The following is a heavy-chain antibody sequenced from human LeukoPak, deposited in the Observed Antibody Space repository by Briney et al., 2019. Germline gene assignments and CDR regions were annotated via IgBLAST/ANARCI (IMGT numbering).Heavy chain of an antibody. CDR1: GGTFSSYA. CDR3: ARGIAARPHYFDY. CDR2: INPNSGGT. J-gene: IGHJ4*02. V-gene: IGHV1-2*02. D-gene: IGHD6-6*01. Sequence: GSSVKVSCKASGGTFSSYAISWVRQAPGQGLEWMGWINPNSGGTNYAQKFQGRVTMTRDTSISTAYMELSRLRSDDTAVYYCARGIAARPHYFDYWGQGTLVTVSS.